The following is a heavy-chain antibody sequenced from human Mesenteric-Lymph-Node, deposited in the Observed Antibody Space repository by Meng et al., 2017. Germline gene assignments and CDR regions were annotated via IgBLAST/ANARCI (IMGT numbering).Heavy chain of an antibody. CDR1: GFTFSSYS. CDR2: ISSSSSYI. Sequence: GESLKISCAASGFTFSSYSMNWVRQAPGKGLEWVSSISSSSSYIYYADSVKGRFTISRDNAKNSLYLQMNSLRAEDTALYYCARGGFSYYYGMEVWGQGTTVTSP. D-gene: IGHD1-26*01. CDR3: ARGGFSYYYGMEV. J-gene: IGHJ6*02. V-gene: IGHV3-21*04.